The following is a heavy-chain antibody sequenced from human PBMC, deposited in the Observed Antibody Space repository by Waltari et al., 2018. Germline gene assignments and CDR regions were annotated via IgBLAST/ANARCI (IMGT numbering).Heavy chain of an antibody. CDR2: IYWNDAK. Sequence: QITLKESGPTLVKPTQTLTLTCTFSGFSLSTSGVGVGWIRQPPGKALEWLELIYWNDAKRYSPSLKSRLTITKDTSKNQVVLTMTNMDPVDTATYYCAHSDIGEGTEGAFDIWGQGTMVTVSS. D-gene: IGHD4-17*01. J-gene: IGHJ3*02. CDR3: AHSDIGEGTEGAFDI. V-gene: IGHV2-5*01. CDR1: GFSLSTSGVG.